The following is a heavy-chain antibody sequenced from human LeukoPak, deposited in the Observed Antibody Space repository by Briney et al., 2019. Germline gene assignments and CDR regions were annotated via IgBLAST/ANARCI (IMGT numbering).Heavy chain of an antibody. CDR3: AKAGYRGSSVNYFDY. CDR2: ISGSGGNT. J-gene: IGHJ4*02. D-gene: IGHD6-6*01. Sequence: GGSLRLSCAPSGFTFSSYAMSWVRQAPGKGLEWLSAISGSGGNTYYADSVKGRFTISRDNSQNTLSLQMNSLRAEDTAVYFCAKAGYRGSSVNYFDYWGQGTLVTVSS. V-gene: IGHV3-23*01. CDR1: GFTFSSYA.